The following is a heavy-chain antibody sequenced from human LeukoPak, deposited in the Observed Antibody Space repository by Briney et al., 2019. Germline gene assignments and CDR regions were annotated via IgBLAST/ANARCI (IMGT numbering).Heavy chain of an antibody. Sequence: GRSLRLSCAASGFTFSSYAMHWVRQAPGKGLEWVAVISYDGSNKYYADSVEGRFTISRDNSKNTLYLQMNSLRAEDTAVYYCARVRRGYSCGGMDVWGQGTTVTVSS. CDR3: ARVRRGYSCGGMDV. CDR2: ISYDGSNK. V-gene: IGHV3-30-3*01. J-gene: IGHJ6*02. D-gene: IGHD5-18*01. CDR1: GFTFSSYA.